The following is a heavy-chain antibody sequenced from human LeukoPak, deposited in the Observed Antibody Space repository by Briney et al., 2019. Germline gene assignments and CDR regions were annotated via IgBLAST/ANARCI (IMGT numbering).Heavy chain of an antibody. V-gene: IGHV4-31*03. CDR3: ARVQQPVYGMDV. J-gene: IGHJ6*02. CDR2: IYYSGST. D-gene: IGHD6-6*01. CDR1: GGSISSGGYY. Sequence: SETLSLTCTVSGGSISSGGYYWSWIRQHPGKGLEWIGYIYYSGSTYYNPSLKSRVTISVDTSKNQFSLKLSSVTAADTAVYYCARVQQPVYGMDVWGQGTTVTVSS.